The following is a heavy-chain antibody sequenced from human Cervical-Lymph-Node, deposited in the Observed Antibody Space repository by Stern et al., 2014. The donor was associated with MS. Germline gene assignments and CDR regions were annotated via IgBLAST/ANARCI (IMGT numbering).Heavy chain of an antibody. Sequence: QLQLQESGPGLVKPSETLSLTCTVSGYSISSGYYWGWIRQPPGKGLEWIGSIYHSGSTYYNPSLKSRVPISVETSKNQFSLKFSAVTAADTAVYYCAREEQQLVHGNWFDPWGQGTLVTVSS. CDR2: IYHSGST. J-gene: IGHJ5*02. CDR1: GYSISSGYY. CDR3: AREEQQLVHGNWFDP. D-gene: IGHD6-13*01. V-gene: IGHV4-38-2*02.